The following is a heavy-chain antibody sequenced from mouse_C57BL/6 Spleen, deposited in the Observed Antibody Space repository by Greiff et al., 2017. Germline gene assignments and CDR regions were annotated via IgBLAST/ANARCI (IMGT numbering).Heavy chain of an antibody. V-gene: IGHV1-69*01. J-gene: IGHJ4*01. CDR3: ARGDYGNPYAMDY. D-gene: IGHD2-1*01. CDR2: IDPSDSYT. CDR1: GYTFTSYW. Sequence: VQLQQPGAELVMPGASVKLSCKASGYTFTSYWMHWVKQRPGQGLEWIGEIDPSDSYTNYNQKFKGKSTLTVDKSSSTAYMQLSSLTSQDSAVYYCARGDYGNPYAMDYWGQGTSVTVSS.